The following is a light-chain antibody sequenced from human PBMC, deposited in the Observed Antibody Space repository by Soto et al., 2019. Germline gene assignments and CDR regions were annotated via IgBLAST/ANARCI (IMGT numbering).Light chain of an antibody. J-gene: IGLJ1*01. V-gene: IGLV2-14*01. CDR1: SSDVGGYNY. CDR2: EVS. CDR3: SSSTSSSTLV. Sequence: QSALTQPASVSGSPGQSITISCTGTSSDVGGYNYVSWYQQHPGKAPKLMIYEVSNRPSGVSNRFSGSKSGNTASLTISGLQAEDEADYYRSSSTSSSTLVFGTGTKVTVL.